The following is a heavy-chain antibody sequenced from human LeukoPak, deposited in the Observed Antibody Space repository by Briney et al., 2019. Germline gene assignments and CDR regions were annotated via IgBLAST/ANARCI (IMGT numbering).Heavy chain of an antibody. CDR3: VRHEGSISGWPFDY. D-gene: IGHD6-19*01. V-gene: IGHV5-51*01. CDR2: MYLGDSEA. J-gene: IGHJ4*02. Sequence: GESLKISCKGSGFTFTKYWIGWVRQMPGKGLEWMGIMYLGDSEARYSPSFQGQVTISADKSISTVFLQWSSLKASDTAMYYCVRHEGSISGWPFDYWGQGTLVTVSS. CDR1: GFTFTKYW.